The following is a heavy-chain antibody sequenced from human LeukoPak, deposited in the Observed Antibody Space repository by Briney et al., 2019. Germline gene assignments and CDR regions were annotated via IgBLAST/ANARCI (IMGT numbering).Heavy chain of an antibody. Sequence: SVKVSCKASGGTFSSYAISWVRQTPGQGLEWMGGIIPIFGTANYAQKFQGRVTITADESTSTAYMELSSLRSEDTAVYYCARVRKRRYFDWLGAFDIWGQGTMVTVSS. CDR1: GGTFSSYA. CDR3: ARVRKRRYFDWLGAFDI. V-gene: IGHV1-69*13. CDR2: IIPIFGTA. D-gene: IGHD3-9*01. J-gene: IGHJ3*02.